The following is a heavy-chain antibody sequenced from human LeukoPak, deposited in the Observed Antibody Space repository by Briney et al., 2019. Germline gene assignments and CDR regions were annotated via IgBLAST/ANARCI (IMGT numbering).Heavy chain of an antibody. V-gene: IGHV4-34*01. D-gene: IGHD2-2*01. CDR2: INHSGST. CDR3: ARAEDYVVLPAATYFDY. J-gene: IGHJ4*02. Sequence: SETLSLTCAVYGGSFSGYYWCWIRQPPGKGLEWIGEINHSGSTNYNPSLKSRVTISVDTSKNQFSLKLSSVSAADTAVYYCARAEDYVVLPAATYFDYWGQGTLVTVSS. CDR1: GGSFSGYY.